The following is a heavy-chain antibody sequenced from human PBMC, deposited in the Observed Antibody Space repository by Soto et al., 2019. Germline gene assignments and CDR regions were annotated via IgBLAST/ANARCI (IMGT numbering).Heavy chain of an antibody. Sequence: ASVKVSCKASGYTFTSYDTNWVRQATGQGLEWMGWMNPNSGNTGYAQKFQGRVTMTRNTSISTAYMELSSLRSEDTAVYYCARARRVPAAAYYYYYYMDVWGKRTTVTVSS. CDR3: ARARRVPAAAYYYYYYMDV. CDR1: GYTFTSYD. V-gene: IGHV1-8*01. D-gene: IGHD2-2*01. CDR2: MNPNSGNT. J-gene: IGHJ6*03.